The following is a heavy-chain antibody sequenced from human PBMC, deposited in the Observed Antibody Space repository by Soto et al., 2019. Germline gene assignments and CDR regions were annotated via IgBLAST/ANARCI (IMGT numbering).Heavy chain of an antibody. D-gene: IGHD3-16*01. CDR3: ARTITFGGDDYGMDV. Sequence: QVQLVESGGGVVQPGRSLRLSCAASGFTFSSYGMHWVRQAPGKGLEWVAVIWYDGSNKYYADSVKGRFTISRDNSKNTLYLQMNSLRAEDMAVYYCARTITFGGDDYGMDVWGQGTTVTVSS. CDR1: GFTFSSYG. V-gene: IGHV3-33*01. J-gene: IGHJ6*02. CDR2: IWYDGSNK.